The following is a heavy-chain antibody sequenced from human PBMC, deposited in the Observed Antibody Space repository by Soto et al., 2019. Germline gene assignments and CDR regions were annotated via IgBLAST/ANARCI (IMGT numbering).Heavy chain of an antibody. D-gene: IGHD2-15*01. V-gene: IGHV3-33*01. CDR3: AREDRPYCSGGSCYRVPVRPDP. Sequence: GGSLRLSCAASGFTFSSYGMHWVRQAPGKGLEWVAVIWYDGSNKYYADSVKGRFTISRDNSKNTLYLQMNSLGAEDTAVYYCAREDRPYCSGGSCYRVPVRPDPWGQGTLVTVSS. CDR2: IWYDGSNK. CDR1: GFTFSSYG. J-gene: IGHJ5*02.